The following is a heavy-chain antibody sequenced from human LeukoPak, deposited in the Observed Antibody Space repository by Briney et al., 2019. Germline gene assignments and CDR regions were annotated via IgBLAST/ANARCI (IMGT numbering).Heavy chain of an antibody. CDR1: GGSISSYY. J-gene: IGHJ5*02. V-gene: IGHV4-59*08. CDR2: IYYSGST. CDR3: ARRAFGGVIASNWFDP. Sequence: PSETLTLLCTVSGGSISSYYWSWIRQPPGKGLEWIGYIYYSGSTNYNPSLKSRVTISVDTSKNQFSLKLSSVTAADTPVYYCARRAFGGVIASNWFDPWGQGILVTFSS. D-gene: IGHD3-16*02.